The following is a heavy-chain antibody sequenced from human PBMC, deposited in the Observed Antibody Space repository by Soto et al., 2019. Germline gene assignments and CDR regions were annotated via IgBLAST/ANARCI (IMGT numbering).Heavy chain of an antibody. CDR1: GFTFSTYA. CDR2: ISASGETT. V-gene: IGHV3-23*01. D-gene: IGHD4-17*01. J-gene: IGHJ3*02. CDR3: AHPRGYGVFDAYDI. Sequence: EVQLLESGGGLVQPGGCLRLSCTASGFTFSTYAMSWVRQAPGKGLEWVSAISASGETTYPADSVKGRFTISRDNSMNALYLQMSSLRIEDTAVYYCAHPRGYGVFDAYDIWGQRTMVTVSS.